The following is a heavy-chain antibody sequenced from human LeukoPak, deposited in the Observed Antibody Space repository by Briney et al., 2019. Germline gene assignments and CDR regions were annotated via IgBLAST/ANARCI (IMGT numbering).Heavy chain of an antibody. Sequence: GGSLRLSCAASGFTFSSYSMNWVRQAPGEGLEWVSSISSSSSYIYYADSVKGRFTISRDNAKNSLYLQMNSLRAEDTAVYYCARYNSGTIDYWGQGTLVTVSS. D-gene: IGHD1-1*01. J-gene: IGHJ4*02. CDR3: ARYNSGTIDY. V-gene: IGHV3-21*01. CDR2: ISSSSSYI. CDR1: GFTFSSYS.